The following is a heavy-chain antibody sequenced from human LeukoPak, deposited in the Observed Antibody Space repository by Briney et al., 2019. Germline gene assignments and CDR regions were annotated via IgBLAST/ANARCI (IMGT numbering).Heavy chain of an antibody. CDR2: ISYDGSNK. Sequence: PGGSLRLSCAASGFTFSSYGMHWVRQAPGKGLEWVAVISYDGSNKYYADSVKGRFTISRDNSKNTLYLQMNSLRAEDTTVYYCAKDVLDYGGHSEAFDYWGQGTLVTVSS. V-gene: IGHV3-30*18. CDR3: AKDVLDYGGHSEAFDY. D-gene: IGHD4-23*01. J-gene: IGHJ4*02. CDR1: GFTFSSYG.